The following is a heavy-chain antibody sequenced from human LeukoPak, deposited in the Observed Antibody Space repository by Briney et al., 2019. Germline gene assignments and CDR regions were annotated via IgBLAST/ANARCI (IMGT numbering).Heavy chain of an antibody. CDR1: GGSISSYY. CDR3: ARDRQVLLWFGELFGYFDY. Sequence: SETLSLTCTVSGGSISSYYWSWIRQPPGKGLEWIGYIYYSGSTNYNPSLKSRVTISVDTSKNQFSLKLSSVTAADTAVYYCARDRQVLLWFGELFGYFDYWGQGTLVTVSS. J-gene: IGHJ4*02. CDR2: IYYSGST. V-gene: IGHV4-59*12. D-gene: IGHD3-10*01.